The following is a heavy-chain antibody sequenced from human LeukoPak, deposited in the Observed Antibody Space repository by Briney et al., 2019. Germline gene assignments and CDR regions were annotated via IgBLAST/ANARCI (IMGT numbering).Heavy chain of an antibody. Sequence: SETLSLTCSVSGGSISSYYCTWIRQTPGEGLEWIGYMSYNGSTNYNPSLKRRVTISVDTSTNQFSLKLSSLTAADTAVYYCARETYCSSITCYNVVDAFDIWGQGTMVTVSS. CDR2: MSYNGST. J-gene: IGHJ3*02. D-gene: IGHD2-2*02. CDR3: ARETYCSSITCYNVVDAFDI. V-gene: IGHV4-59*01. CDR1: GGSISSYY.